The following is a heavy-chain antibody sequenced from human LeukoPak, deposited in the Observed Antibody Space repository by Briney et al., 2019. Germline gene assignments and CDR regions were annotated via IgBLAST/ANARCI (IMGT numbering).Heavy chain of an antibody. CDR3: ARDSPVAAPLFDY. CDR2: IKQDETEK. V-gene: IGHV3-7*01. J-gene: IGHJ4*02. D-gene: IGHD6-19*01. CDR1: GFTFSNFW. Sequence: PGGSLRLSCTASGFTFSNFWMGWVRQAPGKGLEWVANIKQDETEKFYLGSVKGRFTISRDNAKNSLYLQMNSLRAEDTAIYYCARDSPVAAPLFDYWGQGTLVTVSS.